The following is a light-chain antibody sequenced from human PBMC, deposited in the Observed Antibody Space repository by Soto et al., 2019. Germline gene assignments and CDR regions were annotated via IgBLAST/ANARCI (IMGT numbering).Light chain of an antibody. J-gene: IGLJ1*01. Sequence: QSALTQPASVSGSPGQSITISCTGTSSDVGGYNYVSWYQQHPGKAPKLMIYEVSNRPSGVSNRFSGSKSGNTASLTISGLQAEDEADYYCSSFTGSSTPYVFGTGTKLNVL. V-gene: IGLV2-14*01. CDR2: EVS. CDR3: SSFTGSSTPYV. CDR1: SSDVGGYNY.